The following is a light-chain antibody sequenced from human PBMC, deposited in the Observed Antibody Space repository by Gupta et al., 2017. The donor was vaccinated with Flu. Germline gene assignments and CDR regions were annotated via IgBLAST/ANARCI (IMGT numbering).Light chain of an antibody. CDR1: QSVSSY. CDR3: QQRSNWPLT. J-gene: IGKJ4*01. V-gene: IGKV3-11*01. Sequence: EIVLTQSPVTLSLSPGERATLSCRVSQSVSSYLGWYQQKPGQAPRLLIYDASNRATGIPARFSGSRSGTDFTLTISSLEPEDSAVYYCQQRSNWPLTFGGGTKVEIK. CDR2: DAS.